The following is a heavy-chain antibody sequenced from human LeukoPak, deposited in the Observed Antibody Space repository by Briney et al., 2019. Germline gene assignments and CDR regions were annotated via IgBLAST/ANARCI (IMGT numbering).Heavy chain of an antibody. CDR3: ARGRMEGLPQWLAQVPNAFDI. CDR1: GGSISSSSYY. J-gene: IGHJ3*02. D-gene: IGHD6-19*01. V-gene: IGHV4-39*07. CDR2: IYYSGST. Sequence: SETLSLTCTVSGGSISSSSYYWGWIRQPPGKGLEWIGSIYYSGSTYYNPSLKSRVTISVDTSKNQFSLKLSSVTAADTAVYYCARGRMEGLPQWLAQVPNAFDIWGQGTMVTVSS.